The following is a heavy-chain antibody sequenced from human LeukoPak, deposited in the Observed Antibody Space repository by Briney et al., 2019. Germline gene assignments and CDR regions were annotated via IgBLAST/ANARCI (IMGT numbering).Heavy chain of an antibody. CDR2: IYHSGRT. D-gene: IGHD2-8*01. V-gene: IGHV4-30-2*01. CDR3: ARGPGVGTNADS. Sequence: PSETLSLTCTVSGGSISSGGYYWSWIRQPPGKGLEWIGYIYHSGRTDYNPSLKSRVTMSVDRSRNQFSLKLNSVTAADTAVYYCARGPGVGTNADSWGQGTLVTVSS. J-gene: IGHJ4*02. CDR1: GGSISSGGYY.